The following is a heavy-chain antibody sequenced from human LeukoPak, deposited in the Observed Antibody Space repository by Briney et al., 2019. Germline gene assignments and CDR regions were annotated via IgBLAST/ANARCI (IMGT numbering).Heavy chain of an antibody. J-gene: IGHJ6*02. Sequence: SETLSLTCTVSGGSISSYYWSWIRQPPGKGLEWIGHIYYSGSTNYNPSLKSRVTISVDTSKSQISLKLSSVTAADTAVYYCAREKAPENNYYYGMDVWGQGTTVTVSS. CDR1: GGSISSYY. CDR2: IYYSGST. CDR3: AREKAPENNYYYGMDV. D-gene: IGHD2/OR15-2a*01. V-gene: IGHV4-59*12.